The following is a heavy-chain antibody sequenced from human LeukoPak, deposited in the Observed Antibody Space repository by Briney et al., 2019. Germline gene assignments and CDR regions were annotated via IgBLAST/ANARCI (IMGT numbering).Heavy chain of an antibody. J-gene: IGHJ4*02. CDR3: AREQYSSAWYARYCDY. D-gene: IGHD6-19*01. CDR2: IYSGGST. V-gene: IGHV3-66*01. CDR1: GFTVNSNY. Sequence: GGSLRLSCAVSGFTVNSNYMSWVRQAPGKGLEWVSVIYSGGSTDYADTVKGRFTISRDNSNTLFLQMNSLRVEDTAVYYCAREQYSSAWYARYCDYWGQGTLVTVSS.